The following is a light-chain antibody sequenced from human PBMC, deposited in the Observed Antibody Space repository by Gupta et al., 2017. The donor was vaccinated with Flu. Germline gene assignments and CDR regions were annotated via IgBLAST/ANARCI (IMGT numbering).Light chain of an antibody. CDR2: WAS. J-gene: IGKJ2*01. Sequence: NCKSSQSVLYSSNNKNYLAWYQQKPGQPPKLLIYWASTRETGVPDRFSGSGSGTDFTLTISSLQAEDVAVYYCQQYYSTPYTFGQGTKLEIK. CDR3: QQYYSTPYT. V-gene: IGKV4-1*01. CDR1: QSVLYSSNNKNY.